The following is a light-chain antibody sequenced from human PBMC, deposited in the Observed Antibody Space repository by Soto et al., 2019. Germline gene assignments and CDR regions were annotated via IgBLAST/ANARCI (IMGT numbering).Light chain of an antibody. CDR2: DAS. J-gene: IGKJ1*01. V-gene: IGKV3-15*01. CDR1: QSVGSD. Sequence: EIVMTQSPATLSVSPGERATLSCRASQSVGSDLAWYQQKIGQAPRLLISDASTRATGVPARFSGGGSGTEFTLTISGRLSGDFAVYYCQHYNAWPGTFGQGTKVEI. CDR3: QHYNAWPGT.